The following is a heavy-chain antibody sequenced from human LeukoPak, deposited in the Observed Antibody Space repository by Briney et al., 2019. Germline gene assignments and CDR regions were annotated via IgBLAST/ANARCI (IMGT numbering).Heavy chain of an antibody. CDR2: IIPIFGTA. CDR3: GTIPRTGDGISYYYYYYMDV. V-gene: IGHV1-69*05. J-gene: IGHJ6*03. CDR1: GGTFSSYA. D-gene: IGHD7-27*01. Sequence: ASVKVSCKASGGTFSSYAISWVRQAPGQGLEWMGGIIPIFGTANYAQKFQGRVTITTDESTSTAYMELSSLKSEDTAVYYCGTIPRTGDGISYYYYYYMDVWGKGTTVTVSS.